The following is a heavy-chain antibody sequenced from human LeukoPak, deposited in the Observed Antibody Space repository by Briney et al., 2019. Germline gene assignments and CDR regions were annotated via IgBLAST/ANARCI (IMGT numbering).Heavy chain of an antibody. Sequence: NSSETLSLTCTVSGGSISPCFWSWIRQPPGKGLEWIGCISYTGSTNYNPSLKSRVTISVDTSKNQFSLQLTSVTAADTAVYYCARHRPILPYSSSWYGAFDIWGQGTMVTVSS. CDR1: GGSISPCF. D-gene: IGHD6-13*01. CDR2: ISYTGST. CDR3: ARHRPILPYSSSWYGAFDI. J-gene: IGHJ3*02. V-gene: IGHV4-59*08.